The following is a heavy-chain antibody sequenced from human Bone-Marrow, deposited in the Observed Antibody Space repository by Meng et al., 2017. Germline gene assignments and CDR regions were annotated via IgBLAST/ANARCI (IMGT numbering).Heavy chain of an antibody. CDR1: GFTFDDYA. J-gene: IGHJ4*02. CDR2: ISWDGGST. Sequence: GESLKISCAASGFTFDDYAMHWVRQAPGKGLEWVSLISWDGGSTYYADSVKGRFTISRDNSKNSLYLQMNSLRAEDTALYYYAKDINADYWGQGTLVTVSS. CDR3: AKDINADY. V-gene: IGHV3-43D*03.